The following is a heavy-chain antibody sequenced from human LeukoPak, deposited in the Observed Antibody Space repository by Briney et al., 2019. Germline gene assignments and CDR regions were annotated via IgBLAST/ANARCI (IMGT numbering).Heavy chain of an antibody. CDR3: AKADGYYGSGSFY. CDR1: GFTFSSYG. Sequence: SGGSLRLSCAASGFTFSSYGMSWVRQAPGKGLEWVSAISGSGGSTYYADSVKGRFTVSRDNSKNTLYLQMNSLRAEDTAVYYCAKADGYYGSGSFYWGQGTLVTVSS. D-gene: IGHD3-10*01. J-gene: IGHJ4*02. CDR2: ISGSGGST. V-gene: IGHV3-23*01.